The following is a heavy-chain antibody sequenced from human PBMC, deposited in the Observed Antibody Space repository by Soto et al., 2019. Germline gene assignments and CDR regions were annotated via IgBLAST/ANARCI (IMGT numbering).Heavy chain of an antibody. D-gene: IGHD2-21*01. CDR1: GGTFSSYA. J-gene: IGHJ6*02. CDR2: ISAYNGNT. Sequence: ASVKVSCKASGGTFSSYAISWVRQAPGQGLEWMGRISAYNGNTNYAQKLQGRVTMTTDTSTSTAYMELRSLRSDDTAVYYCARGAFCGGAPGCRDMDVWGQGTTVTVSS. V-gene: IGHV1-18*01. CDR3: ARGAFCGGAPGCRDMDV.